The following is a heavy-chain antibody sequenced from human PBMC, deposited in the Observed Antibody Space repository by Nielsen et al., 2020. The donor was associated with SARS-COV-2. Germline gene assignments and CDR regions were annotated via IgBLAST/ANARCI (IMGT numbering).Heavy chain of an antibody. CDR3: AREPPYGDYFDY. D-gene: IGHD4-17*01. J-gene: IGHJ4*02. Sequence: SETLSLTCTVSGGSISSYYWSWIWQPPGKGLEWIGYIYYSGSTNYNPSLKSRVTISVDTSKNQFSLKLSSVTAADTAVYYCAREPPYGDYFDYWGQGTLVTVSS. CDR2: IYYSGST. V-gene: IGHV4-59*01. CDR1: GGSISSYY.